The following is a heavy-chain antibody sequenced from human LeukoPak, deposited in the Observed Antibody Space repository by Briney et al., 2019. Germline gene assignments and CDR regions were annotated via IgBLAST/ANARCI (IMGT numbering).Heavy chain of an antibody. CDR3: ARSLGYYYYYMDV. Sequence: SGPTLVNPTQTLTLTCIFSGFSLSTDGMCVSWIRQPPGKALEWLARIDWDDDKYYSTSLKTRLTISKDTSKNQVVLTMTNMDPVDTATYFCARSLGYYYYYMDVWGKGTTVTVSS. CDR2: IDWDDDK. CDR1: GFSLSTDGMC. J-gene: IGHJ6*03. V-gene: IGHV2-70*11.